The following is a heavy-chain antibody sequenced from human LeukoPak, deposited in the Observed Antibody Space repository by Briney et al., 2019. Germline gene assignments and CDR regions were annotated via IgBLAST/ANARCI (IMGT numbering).Heavy chain of an antibody. D-gene: IGHD6-13*01. Sequence: QAGGSLRLSCAASGFTFSSYVMSWVRQAPGKGLEWVSVISGGGSNMYYADSVKGRFTISRDNSKNTLYLQMNSLRAEDTAVYYCAKGDFFSITPVGIDYWGQGTLVTVSS. CDR3: AKGDFFSITPVGIDY. CDR1: GFTFSSYV. V-gene: IGHV3-23*01. J-gene: IGHJ4*02. CDR2: ISGGGSNM.